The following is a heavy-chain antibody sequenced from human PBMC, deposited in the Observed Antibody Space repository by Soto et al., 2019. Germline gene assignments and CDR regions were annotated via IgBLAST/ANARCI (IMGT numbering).Heavy chain of an antibody. J-gene: IGHJ3*02. CDR2: IYPGDSDT. CDR1: GYSFTNYW. D-gene: IGHD3-16*01. CDR3: AGHPVGGAGAFDI. Sequence: GESLKICCKGSGYSFTNYWIGWMRKMPGKGLEWMGIIYPGDSDTRYSPSFQGQVTISADKSISTAYLQWSSLKASDTAMYYCAGHPVGGAGAFDIWGQGTMVTVSS. V-gene: IGHV5-51*01.